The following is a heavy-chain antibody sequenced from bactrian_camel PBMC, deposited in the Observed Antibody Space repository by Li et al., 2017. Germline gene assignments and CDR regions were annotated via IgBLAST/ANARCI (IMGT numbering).Heavy chain of an antibody. CDR3: AADRMACLRPSVQLEAYNF. Sequence: HVQLVESGGGSVEAGGSLRLSCVASGYSGSCMVWFREAPGKEREGVAAIDADGSTSYLDSVKGRFTISPGNATNTVSLQMNSLRPEDTAMYYCAADRMACLRPSVQLEAYNFWGRGTQVTVS. CDR1: GYSGSC. CDR2: IDADGST. J-gene: IGHJ4*01. V-gene: IGHV3S53*01.